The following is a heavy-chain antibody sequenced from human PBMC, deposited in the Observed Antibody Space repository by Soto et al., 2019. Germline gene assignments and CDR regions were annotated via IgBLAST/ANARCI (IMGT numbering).Heavy chain of an antibody. V-gene: IGHV3-23*01. J-gene: IGHJ4*02. D-gene: IGHD6-13*01. CDR3: AKDRGYPRDYFHY. CDR1: GFTLNNYG. Sequence: EVQLLESGGGLVQPGGSLRLSCAASGFTLNNYGMSWVRQAPGKGLEWVSAISPNGQGIYYADSVKGRFIISKDNSKNTVFPHMDSLTADDAAVYYCAKDRGYPRDYFHYWGQGTLVTVSS. CDR2: ISPNGQGI.